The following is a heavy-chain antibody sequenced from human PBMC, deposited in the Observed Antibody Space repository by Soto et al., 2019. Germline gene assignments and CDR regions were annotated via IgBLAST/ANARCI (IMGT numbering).Heavy chain of an antibody. V-gene: IGHV3-7*01. CDR3: ARDLRGYCISTSCYDLSYGPYFDY. CDR2: IKQDGSEK. J-gene: IGHJ4*02. D-gene: IGHD2-2*01. Sequence: EVQLVESGGGLVQPGGSLRLSCAASGFTFSSYWMSWVRQAPGKGLEWVANIKQDGSEKYYVDSVKGRFTISRDNAKNSLYLQMNSLRAEDTAVDYCARDLRGYCISTSCYDLSYGPYFDYWGQGTLVTVSS. CDR1: GFTFSSYW.